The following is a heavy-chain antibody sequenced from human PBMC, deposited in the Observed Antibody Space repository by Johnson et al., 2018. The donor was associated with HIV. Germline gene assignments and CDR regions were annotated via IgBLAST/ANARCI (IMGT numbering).Heavy chain of an antibody. CDR3: AKALSSRGGFDI. D-gene: IGHD6-6*01. V-gene: IGHV3-30*02. J-gene: IGHJ3*02. CDR1: GFTFSYYG. Sequence: VQLVESGGGVVQPGGFLRLSCAASGFTFSYYGMHWVRQVPGKGLEWVAFIRYDGDNQYYGDSVKGLFTISRDNSKNTLYLQMNGLRPEDTAVYYCAKALSSRGGFDIWGQGTMVTVSS. CDR2: IRYDGDNQ.